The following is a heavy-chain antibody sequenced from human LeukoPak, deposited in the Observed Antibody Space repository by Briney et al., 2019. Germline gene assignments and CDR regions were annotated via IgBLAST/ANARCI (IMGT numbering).Heavy chain of an antibody. D-gene: IGHD6-19*01. Sequence: SETLSLTCTVSGGSIGNNYWTWIRQPPGKGLEYIGYIYYTGATNYNPSLKSRVTISVDTSKSQFSLKLSSVTAAHTAVYFCAKYGNSGWVIDNWGQGALVTVSS. CDR2: IYYTGAT. CDR1: GGSIGNNY. J-gene: IGHJ4*02. V-gene: IGHV4-59*08. CDR3: AKYGNSGWVIDN.